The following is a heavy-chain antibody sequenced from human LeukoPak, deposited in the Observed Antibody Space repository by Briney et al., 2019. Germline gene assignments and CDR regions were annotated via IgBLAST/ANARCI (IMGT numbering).Heavy chain of an antibody. D-gene: IGHD1-26*01. CDR3: ASRTSGSYSDY. V-gene: IGHV1-2*06. CDR1: GYTFTGYY. J-gene: IGHJ4*02. Sequence: ASVKLSCKASGYTFTGYYMHWVRQAPGQGLEWMGLIKPNSSSTNYAQKLQGRFTITRDTSNSTAYMELSRLRADDTAVYYCASRTSGSYSDYWGQGTLVTVSS. CDR2: IKPNSSST.